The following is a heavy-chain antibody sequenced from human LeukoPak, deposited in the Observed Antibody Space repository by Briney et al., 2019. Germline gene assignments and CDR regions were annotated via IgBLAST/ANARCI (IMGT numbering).Heavy chain of an antibody. Sequence: PGGSLRLSCAASGFTFSSYSMNWVRQAPGKGLEWVSSISSSSSYIYYADSVKGRFTISRDNAKNSLYLQMNSLRAEDTAVYYCARDRGYCSGGSCYSPVGYFDYWGQGTLVTVSS. CDR3: ARDRGYCSGGSCYSPVGYFDY. J-gene: IGHJ4*02. CDR2: ISSSSSYI. D-gene: IGHD2-15*01. CDR1: GFTFSSYS. V-gene: IGHV3-21*01.